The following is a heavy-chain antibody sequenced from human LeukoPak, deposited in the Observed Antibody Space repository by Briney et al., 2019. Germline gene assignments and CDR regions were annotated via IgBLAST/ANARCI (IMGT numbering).Heavy chain of an antibody. Sequence: SETLSLTCTVSGGSISSYYWSWIRQPPGKGLEWIGYIYYSGSTNYNPSLKSRVTISVDTSKNQFSLKLSSVTAADTAVYYCASVLQGPIGELPQAFDIWGQGTMVTVSS. CDR2: IYYSGST. D-gene: IGHD2-15*01. CDR1: GGSISSYY. J-gene: IGHJ3*02. V-gene: IGHV4-59*01. CDR3: ASVLQGPIGELPQAFDI.